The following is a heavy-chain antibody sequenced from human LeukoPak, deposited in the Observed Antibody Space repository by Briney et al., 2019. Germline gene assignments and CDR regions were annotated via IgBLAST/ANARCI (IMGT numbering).Heavy chain of an antibody. V-gene: IGHV4-59*01. CDR1: GGSISGSF. CDR3: ARDPDGYKFFDY. J-gene: IGHJ4*02. D-gene: IGHD5-24*01. CDR2: VFDRGTT. Sequence: SETLSLTCTVSGGSISGSFWHWIRQPPGKGREWMGYVFDRGTTAYNPSLKRRVTMSLDTSKRQFSLNLSSVTAADTAVYFCARDPDGYKFFDYWGRGSPVTVSS.